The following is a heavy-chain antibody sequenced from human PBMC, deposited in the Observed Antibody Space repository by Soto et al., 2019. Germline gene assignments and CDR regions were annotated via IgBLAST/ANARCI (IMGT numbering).Heavy chain of an antibody. CDR2: INPNSGGT. J-gene: IGHJ3*02. Sequence: VASVKVSCKASGYTFTGYYMHWVRQAPGQGLEWMGWINPNSGGTNYAQKFQGRVTMTRDTSISTAYMELSRLRSDDTAAYYCARAYTGAAFDIWGQGTMVTVSS. CDR1: GYTFTGYY. V-gene: IGHV1-2*02. CDR3: ARAYTGAAFDI. D-gene: IGHD2-2*02.